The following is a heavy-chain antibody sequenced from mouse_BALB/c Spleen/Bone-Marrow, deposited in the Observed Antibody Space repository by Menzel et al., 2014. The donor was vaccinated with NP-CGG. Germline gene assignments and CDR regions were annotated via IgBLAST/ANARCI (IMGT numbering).Heavy chain of an antibody. Sequence: DVMLVESGGGLVKPGGSLELSCAASGFTFSDYYMYWVRQAPEKRLEWVATISDGGTYTYYSDSVKGRFTISRDNARNNLYLQMSSLKSEDTAMYYCARDKGGYYVGGFAYWGQGTLVTVSA. V-gene: IGHV5-4*02. CDR1: GFTFSDYY. CDR2: ISDGGTYT. J-gene: IGHJ3*01. D-gene: IGHD2-3*01. CDR3: ARDKGGYYVGGFAY.